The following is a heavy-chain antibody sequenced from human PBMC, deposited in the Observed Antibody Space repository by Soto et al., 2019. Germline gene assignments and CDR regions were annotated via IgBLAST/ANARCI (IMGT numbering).Heavy chain of an antibody. D-gene: IGHD2-15*01. CDR1: GFTFSFYW. CDR2: LSHDGAII. Sequence: EMQLVESGGGLVQPGGSLRLSCAASGFTFSFYWMHWVRQAPGKGLVWVSRLSHDGAIIDYADSVKGRFTISRDNAKNPLYLQMNSLRAEDTAVYYFARDKVEEKGSLDYWGQGTLVTVSS. V-gene: IGHV3-74*01. CDR3: ARDKVEEKGSLDY. J-gene: IGHJ4*02.